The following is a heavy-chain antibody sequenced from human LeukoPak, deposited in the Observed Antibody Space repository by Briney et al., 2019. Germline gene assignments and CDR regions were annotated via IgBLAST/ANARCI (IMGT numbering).Heavy chain of an antibody. J-gene: IGHJ4*02. D-gene: IGHD2-2*02. CDR3: ARIRGSYMDY. CDR1: GFSLSTSGMC. CDR2: IDWDDDK. Sequence: GSGPTLVNPTQTLTLTCTFSGFSLSTSGMCVSWIRQPPGKALEWLARIDWDDDKYYSTSLKTRLTISKDTSKNHVVLTMTNMDPLDTATYYCARIRGSYMDYWGQGTLVTVSS. V-gene: IGHV2-70*11.